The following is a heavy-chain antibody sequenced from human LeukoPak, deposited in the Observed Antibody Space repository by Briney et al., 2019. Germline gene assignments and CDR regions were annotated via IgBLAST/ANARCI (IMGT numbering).Heavy chain of an antibody. J-gene: IGHJ4*02. V-gene: IGHV1-18*01. D-gene: IGHD2-2*01. CDR1: GYTFTSYG. CDR3: AKNDGYCSSTSCYDY. Sequence: ASVKVSCKASGYTFTSYGISWVRQAPGQGLEWMGWISAYNGNTNYAQKLQGRVTMTTDTSTSTAYMELRSLRSDDTAVYYCAKNDGYCSSTSCYDYWGQGTLVTVSS. CDR2: ISAYNGNT.